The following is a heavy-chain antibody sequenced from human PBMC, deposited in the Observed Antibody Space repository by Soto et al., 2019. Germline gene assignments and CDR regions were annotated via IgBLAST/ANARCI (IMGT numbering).Heavy chain of an antibody. V-gene: IGHV3-53*01. CDR3: ARGEEGIFGVVIYGMDV. Sequence: GGSLRLSCAASGFTVSSNYMSWVRQAPGKGLEWVSVIYSGGSTYYADSVKGRFTISRDNSKNTLYLQMNSLRAEDTAVYYCARGEEGIFGVVIYGMDVWGQGTTVTVSS. CDR1: GFTVSSNY. D-gene: IGHD3-3*01. CDR2: IYSGGST. J-gene: IGHJ6*02.